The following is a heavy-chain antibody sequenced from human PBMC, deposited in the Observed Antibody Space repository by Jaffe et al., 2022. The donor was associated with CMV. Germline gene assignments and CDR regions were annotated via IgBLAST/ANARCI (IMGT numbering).Heavy chain of an antibody. D-gene: IGHD3-3*01. CDR2: IIYNGGNT. CDR3: ARNRFTVGLPHFGFYYGLDV. J-gene: IGHJ6*02. Sequence: DVQLLESGGGLVQPGGSLRLSCGASGFRFSDYGMGWVRQAPGQGLEWISSIIYNGGNTYYADSVKGRFTISRDQLKNTLYLQMTSLRAEDTAIYYCARNRFTVGLPHFGFYYGLDVWGQGTTVTVSS. CDR1: GFRFSDYG. V-gene: IGHV3-23*01.